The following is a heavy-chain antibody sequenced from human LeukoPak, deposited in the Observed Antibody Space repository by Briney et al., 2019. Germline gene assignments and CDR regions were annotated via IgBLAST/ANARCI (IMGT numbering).Heavy chain of an antibody. CDR3: ARQISDGDGAFDI. CDR2: IYYSGNT. V-gene: IGHV4-59*08. J-gene: IGHJ3*02. CDR1: GGSMNSYY. Sequence: SETLSLTCTVSGGSMNSYYWSWIRQPPGKGLEYIGYIYYSGNTNYNPSLKSRVTISVDTSKNQFSLKLSSVTAADTAVYYCARQISDGDGAFDIWGQGTMVTVSS. D-gene: IGHD5-24*01.